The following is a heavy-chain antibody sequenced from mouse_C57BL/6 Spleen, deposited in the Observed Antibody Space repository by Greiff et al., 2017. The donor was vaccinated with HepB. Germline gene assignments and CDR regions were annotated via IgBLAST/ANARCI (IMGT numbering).Heavy chain of an antibody. CDR3: ARSGYGSSYSDY. J-gene: IGHJ2*01. CDR2: INPGSGGT. Sequence: QVQLQQSGAELVRPGTSVKVSCKASGYAFTNYLIEWVKQRPGQGLEWIGVINPGSGGTNYNEKFKGKATLTADKSSSTAYMQLSSLTSEDSAVYFCARSGYGSSYSDYWGQGTTLTVSS. V-gene: IGHV1-54*01. D-gene: IGHD1-1*01. CDR1: GYAFTNYL.